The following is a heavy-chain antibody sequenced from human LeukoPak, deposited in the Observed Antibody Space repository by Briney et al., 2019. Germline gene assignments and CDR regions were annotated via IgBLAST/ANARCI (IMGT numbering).Heavy chain of an antibody. CDR2: VWASGNDK. V-gene: IGHV3-33*08. Sequence: GRSLRLSCVASGFIFSGYGMHWVRQAPGKELEWVAVVWASGNDKNYADSVNGRFTISRDNSKNTVYLQMSSLRPEDTGIYYCANQHYWGQGTPVTVSS. J-gene: IGHJ4*02. CDR1: GFIFSGYG. CDR3: ANQHY. D-gene: IGHD2-2*01.